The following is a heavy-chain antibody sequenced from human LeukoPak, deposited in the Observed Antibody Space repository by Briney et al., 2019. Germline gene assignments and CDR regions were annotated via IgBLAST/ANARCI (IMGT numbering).Heavy chain of an antibody. V-gene: IGHV7-4-1*02. CDR2: INTNTGNP. CDR3: AREISPRDGYCSSTSCSYLFDY. CDR1: GYTFTSCA. J-gene: IGHJ4*02. D-gene: IGHD2-2*03. Sequence: EASVKVSCKASGYTFTSCAMNWVRQAPGQGLEWMGWINTNTGNPTYAQGFTGRFVFSLDTSVSTAYLQISSLKAEDTAVYYCAREISPRDGYCSSTSCSYLFDYWGQGTLVTVSS.